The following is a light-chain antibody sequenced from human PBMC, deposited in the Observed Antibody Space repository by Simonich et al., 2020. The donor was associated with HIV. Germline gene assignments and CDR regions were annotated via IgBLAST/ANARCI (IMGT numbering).Light chain of an antibody. CDR3: QSSDSSLSGSV. CDR2: GNS. J-gene: IGLJ3*02. V-gene: IGLV1-40*01. Sequence: QSVLTQPPSVSGAPGQRVPISCTGSSSNIGAGYDVHWYQQLPGTAPKLLSYGNSHRPSGVPDRCSGSKSGTSASLAITGLQADDEADYYCQSSDSSLSGSVFGGGTKLTVL. CDR1: SSNIGAGYD.